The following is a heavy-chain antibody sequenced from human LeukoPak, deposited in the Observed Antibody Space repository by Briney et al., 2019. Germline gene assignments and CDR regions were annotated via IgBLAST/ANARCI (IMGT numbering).Heavy chain of an antibody. CDR3: ARDRPGGSSLDY. J-gene: IGHJ4*02. Sequence: SETLSLICSVSNYSISDGYYWGWIRQPPGKGLEWIGGVYHSGATYYTPSLKSRVTISVETSKNEFSLKVTSVNAADTAVYYCARDRPGGSSLDYWGQGILVTVSS. V-gene: IGHV4-38-2*02. CDR2: VYHSGAT. D-gene: IGHD6-13*01. CDR1: NYSISDGYY.